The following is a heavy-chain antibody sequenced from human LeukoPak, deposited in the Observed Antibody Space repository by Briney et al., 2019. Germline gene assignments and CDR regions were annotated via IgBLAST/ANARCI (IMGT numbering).Heavy chain of an antibody. CDR2: IYPGDSDT. CDR3: ARGGEMTTIWLPNSDFDY. Sequence: GESLKISCKGSGYNFASSWIAWVRQVPGKGLEWMGIIYPGDSDTRYSPSFQGQVTISADTSISTAYLQWSSLKASDTAMYYCARGGEMTTIWLPNSDFDYWGQGTLVTVSS. D-gene: IGHD5-24*01. CDR1: GYNFASSW. J-gene: IGHJ4*02. V-gene: IGHV5-51*01.